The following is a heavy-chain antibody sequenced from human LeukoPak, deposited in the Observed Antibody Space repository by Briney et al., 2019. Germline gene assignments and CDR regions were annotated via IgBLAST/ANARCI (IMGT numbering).Heavy chain of an antibody. CDR1: GFTFSSHS. Sequence: GRSLRLSCAASGFTFSSHSMHWVRQAPGKGLEWVSSISSSSSYIYYADSVKGRFTISRDNAKNSLYLQMNSLRAEDTAVYYCARGTVGDYFDYWGQGTLVTVSS. CDR2: ISSSSSYI. V-gene: IGHV3-21*01. D-gene: IGHD4-11*01. CDR3: ARGTVGDYFDY. J-gene: IGHJ4*02.